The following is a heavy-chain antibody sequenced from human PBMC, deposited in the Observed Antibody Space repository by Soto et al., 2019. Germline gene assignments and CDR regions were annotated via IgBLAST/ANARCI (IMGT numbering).Heavy chain of an antibody. CDR3: TRSIGPSCYSSFDY. Sequence: DVQLVESGGGLVQPGRSLRLSCAASGFTFDDYAIHWVRQAPGKGLEWVSGISWNRGTIGYADSVKGRFTISRDNAKNSLYLQMNILRAEDTALYYCTRSIGPSCYSSFDYFGQGTLVTVSS. CDR2: ISWNRGTI. J-gene: IGHJ4*02. CDR1: GFTFDDYA. V-gene: IGHV3-9*01. D-gene: IGHD2-15*01.